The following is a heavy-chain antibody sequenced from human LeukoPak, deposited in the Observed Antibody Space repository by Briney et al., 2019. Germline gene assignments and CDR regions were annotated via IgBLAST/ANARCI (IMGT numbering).Heavy chain of an antibody. J-gene: IGHJ4*02. CDR3: AKDIPLGDSSGLY. CDR1: GFTFSSCA. D-gene: IGHD3-22*01. V-gene: IGHV3-48*01. CDR2: ISSSNTI. Sequence: GGSLRLSCAASGFTFSSCAMSWVRQAPGKGLEWVSYISSSNTIYYADSVKGRFTISRDNSKNTLYLQINSLRAEDTAVYYCAKDIPLGDSSGLYWGQGTLVTVSS.